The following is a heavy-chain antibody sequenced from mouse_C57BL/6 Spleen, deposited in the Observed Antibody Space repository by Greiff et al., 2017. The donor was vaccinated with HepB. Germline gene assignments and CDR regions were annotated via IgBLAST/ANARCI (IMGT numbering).Heavy chain of an antibody. V-gene: IGHV5-9*01. CDR3: ASHHYYGSSYGYFDV. Sequence: EVQGVESGGGLVKPGGSLKLSCAASGFTFSSYTMSWVRQTPEKRLEWVATISGGGGNTYYPDSVKGRFTISRDNAKNTLYLQMSSLRSEDTALYYCASHHYYGSSYGYFDVWGTGTTVTVSS. CDR1: GFTFSSYT. CDR2: ISGGGGNT. D-gene: IGHD1-1*01. J-gene: IGHJ1*03.